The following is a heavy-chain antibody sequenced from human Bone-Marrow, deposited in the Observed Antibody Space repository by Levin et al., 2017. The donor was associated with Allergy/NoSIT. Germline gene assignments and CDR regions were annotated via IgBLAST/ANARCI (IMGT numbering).Heavy chain of an antibody. CDR1: GFTFDDYA. Sequence: GGSLRLSCAASGFTFDDYAMHWVRQAPGKGLEWVSGISWNSGSIGYADSVKGRFTISRDNAKNSLYLQMNSLRAEDTALYYCAKSYYYDSSGYSGGFDYWGQGTLVTVSS. CDR2: ISWNSGSI. D-gene: IGHD3-22*01. J-gene: IGHJ4*02. V-gene: IGHV3-9*01. CDR3: AKSYYYDSSGYSGGFDY.